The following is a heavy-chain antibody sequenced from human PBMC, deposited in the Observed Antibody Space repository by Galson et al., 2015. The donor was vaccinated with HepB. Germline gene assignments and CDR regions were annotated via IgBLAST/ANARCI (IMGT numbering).Heavy chain of an antibody. D-gene: IGHD2-15*01. CDR1: GFSFTRYA. CDR2: ITSSGGNS. Sequence: SLRLSCAASGFSFTRYAMTWVRQAPGKGLEWVSIITSSGGNSYYPDSVKGRFTVSRDNSKNTLLLQLNSLRAEDTAMYFCAKDGIMVANNPYHFHYWGQGTLLTVSS. CDR3: AKDGIMVANNPYHFHY. J-gene: IGHJ4*02. V-gene: IGHV3-23*01.